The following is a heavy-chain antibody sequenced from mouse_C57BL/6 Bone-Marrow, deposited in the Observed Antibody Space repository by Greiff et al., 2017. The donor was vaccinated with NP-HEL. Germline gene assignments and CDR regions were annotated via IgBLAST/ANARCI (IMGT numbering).Heavy chain of an antibody. CDR1: RFTFSDYY. Sequence: EVQRVESGGGLVQPGGSLKLSCAASRFTFSDYYMYWVRQTPEKRLEWVAYISNGGGSTYYPDTVKGRFTISRDNAKNTLYLQMSRLKSEDTAMYYCARGWLRGFAYWGQGTLVTVSA. J-gene: IGHJ3*01. D-gene: IGHD2-2*01. CDR3: ARGWLRGFAY. CDR2: ISNGGGST. V-gene: IGHV5-12*01.